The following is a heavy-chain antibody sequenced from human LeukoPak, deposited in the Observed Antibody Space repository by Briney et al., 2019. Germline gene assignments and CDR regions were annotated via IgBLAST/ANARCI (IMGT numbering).Heavy chain of an antibody. CDR1: GLTFSSYW. CDR3: ARVYYYDSSGYYPSDY. V-gene: IGHV3-74*01. CDR2: INSDGSST. D-gene: IGHD3-22*01. J-gene: IGHJ4*02. Sequence: GGSLRLSCAASGLTFSSYWMHWVRQAPGKGLVWVSRINSDGSSTSYADSVKGRFTISRDNAKNTLYLQMNSLRAEDTAVYYCARVYYYDSSGYYPSDYWGQGTLVTVSS.